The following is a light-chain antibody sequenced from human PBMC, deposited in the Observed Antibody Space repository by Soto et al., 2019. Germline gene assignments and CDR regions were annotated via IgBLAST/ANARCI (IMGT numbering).Light chain of an antibody. CDR3: QQYYDTPRT. J-gene: IGKJ1*01. CDR2: WAS. CDR1: QSVLYTSNNKNY. Sequence: DIVMTQSPDSLSVSLGERATINCWYSQSVLYTSNNKNYLAWYQQKPGQPPALLIYWASTRKSGVPDRFSGSGSGTDFTLTINSVQAEDAAVYYCQQYYDTPRTFGQGTKVEIK. V-gene: IGKV4-1*01.